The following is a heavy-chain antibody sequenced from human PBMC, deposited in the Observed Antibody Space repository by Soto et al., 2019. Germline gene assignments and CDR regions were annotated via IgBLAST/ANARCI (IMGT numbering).Heavy chain of an antibody. CDR1: GFTFSSYW. V-gene: IGHV3-74*01. CDR2: INSDGSST. J-gene: IGHJ6*02. Sequence: GGSLRLSCAASGFTFSSYWMHWVRQAPGKGLVWVSRINSDGSSTSYADSVKGRFTISRDNAKNTLYLQMNSLRAEDPAVYYCAKTMGIYCSSTSCYYYYYGMDVWGQGTTVTVSS. CDR3: AKTMGIYCSSTSCYYYYYGMDV. D-gene: IGHD2-2*01.